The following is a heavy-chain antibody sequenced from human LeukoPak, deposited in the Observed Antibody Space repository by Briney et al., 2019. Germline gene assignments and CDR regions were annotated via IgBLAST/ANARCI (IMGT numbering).Heavy chain of an antibody. D-gene: IGHD1-26*01. Sequence: GGSLRLSCAASGFTFSSYGMHWVRQAPGKGLEWVAVIWYDGSNKYYADSVKGRFTISRDNSKNTLYLQMNSLRAEGTAVYYCAKDLDSGSFDYWGQGTLVTVSS. V-gene: IGHV3-33*06. CDR3: AKDLDSGSFDY. CDR2: IWYDGSNK. J-gene: IGHJ4*02. CDR1: GFTFSSYG.